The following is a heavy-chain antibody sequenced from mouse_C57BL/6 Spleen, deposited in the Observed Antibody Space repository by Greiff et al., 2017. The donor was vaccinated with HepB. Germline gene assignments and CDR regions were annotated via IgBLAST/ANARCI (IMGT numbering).Heavy chain of an antibody. CDR2: IDPETGGT. J-gene: IGHJ4*01. Sequence: VQLQQSGAELVRPGASVTLSCKASGYTFTDYEMHWVKQTPVHGLEWIGAIDPETGGTAYNQKFKGKAILTADKSSSTAYMELRSLTSGDSAVYYCTREDDYPMMDYWGQGTSVTVSS. D-gene: IGHD2-4*01. CDR3: TREDDYPMMDY. CDR1: GYTFTDYE. V-gene: IGHV1-15*01.